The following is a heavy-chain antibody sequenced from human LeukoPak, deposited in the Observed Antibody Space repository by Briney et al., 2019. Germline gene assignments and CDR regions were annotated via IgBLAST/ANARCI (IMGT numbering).Heavy chain of an antibody. Sequence: GGSLRLSCAASGFTVSSNYMSWVRQAPGKGLEWVSVIYSGGSTYYADCVKGRFTISRDNSKNTLYLQMKSLRAEDTAVYYCARSNPEYSYGQAYYGMDVWGQGTTVTVPS. CDR1: GFTVSSNY. D-gene: IGHD5-18*01. CDR2: IYSGGST. J-gene: IGHJ6*02. CDR3: ARSNPEYSYGQAYYGMDV. V-gene: IGHV3-53*01.